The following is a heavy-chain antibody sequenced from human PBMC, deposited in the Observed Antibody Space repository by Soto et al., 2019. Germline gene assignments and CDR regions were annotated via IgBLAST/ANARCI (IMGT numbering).Heavy chain of an antibody. V-gene: IGHV4-4*02. CDR3: ARSPRSIAAGGIDY. CDR2: IYHGGST. Sequence: SETLSLTCAVSGGSISSSNLWTWVRQPPGKGLEWIGEIYHGGSTNYNPSLKSRVTISVDKSKNQFSLRLSSVTAADTAVFYCARSPRSIAAGGIDYWGQGILVTVS. CDR1: GGSISSSNL. J-gene: IGHJ4*02. D-gene: IGHD6-13*01.